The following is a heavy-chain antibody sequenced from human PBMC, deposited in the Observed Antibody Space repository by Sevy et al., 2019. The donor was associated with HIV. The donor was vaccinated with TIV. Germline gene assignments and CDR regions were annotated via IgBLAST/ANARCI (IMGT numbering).Heavy chain of an antibody. CDR1: GFTFSKYS. CDR2: LSFGCGEI. CDR3: AREGCTKPHDY. Sequence: GGSLRLSCAASGFTFSKYSMSWVRQAPGKGLEWVSTLSFGCGEINHADSVKGRFTISRDNSKNSLYLQMNNRRAEDTAVYYCAREGCTKPHDYWGQGTLVTVSS. J-gene: IGHJ4*02. D-gene: IGHD2-8*01. V-gene: IGHV3-23*01.